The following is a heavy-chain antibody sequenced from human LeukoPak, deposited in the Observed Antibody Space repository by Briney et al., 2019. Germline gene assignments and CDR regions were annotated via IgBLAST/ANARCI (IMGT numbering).Heavy chain of an antibody. D-gene: IGHD3-9*01. CDR3: AKGTLTGSFDY. CDR1: GFTFDDYA. J-gene: IGHJ4*02. Sequence: GRFLRLSCAASGFTFDDYAMHWVRQAPGKGLEWVSGISWNSGSIGYADSVKGRFTISRDNAKNSLYLQMNSLRAEDMALYYCAKGTLTGSFDYWGQGTLVTVSS. CDR2: ISWNSGSI. V-gene: IGHV3-9*03.